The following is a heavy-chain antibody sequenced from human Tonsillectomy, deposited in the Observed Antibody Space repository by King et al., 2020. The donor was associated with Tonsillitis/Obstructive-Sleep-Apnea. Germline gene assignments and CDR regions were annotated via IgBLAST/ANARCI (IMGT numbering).Heavy chain of an antibody. Sequence: QLVQSGAEVKKPGESLKISCKGFGYTFANYWIAWVRQMPGEGLEWMGIVYPGDSDTRYSPSFQGQVTISVDKSISTAYLQWSSLKASDSAIYYCAGQLATALDNWGQGTLVTVSS. V-gene: IGHV5-51*01. CDR3: AGQLATALDN. J-gene: IGHJ4*02. CDR2: VYPGDSDT. CDR1: GYTFANYW. D-gene: IGHD5-12*01.